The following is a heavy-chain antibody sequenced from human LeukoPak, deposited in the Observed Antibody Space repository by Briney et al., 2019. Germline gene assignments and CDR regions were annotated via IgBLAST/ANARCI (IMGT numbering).Heavy chain of an antibody. J-gene: IGHJ6*03. CDR2: ISSSSSYI. CDR1: GFTFDDYV. D-gene: IGHD1-1*01. V-gene: IGHV3-21*01. CDR3: ARGGTALYYYYYMDV. Sequence: GGPLTLSCAASGFTFDDYVMYWVRQAPGKGLEWLSSISSSSSYICYADSVKGRFTISRDNAKNSLYLQMNSLRAEDTAVYYCARGGTALYYYYYMDVWGKGTTVTVSS.